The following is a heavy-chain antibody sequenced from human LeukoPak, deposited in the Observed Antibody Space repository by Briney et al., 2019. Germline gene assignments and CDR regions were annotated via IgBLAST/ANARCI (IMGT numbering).Heavy chain of an antibody. CDR3: ARHQAPNSYYYGMDV. CDR2: ISDSTSYT. V-gene: IGHV3-21*01. CDR1: GFTFSSYG. J-gene: IGHJ6*02. Sequence: GRSLRLSCAASGFTFSSYGMHWIRQAPGKGLEWVSYISDSTSYTKYADSVKGRFTISRDNAKNSLYLQMNSLRVEDTAVYYCARHQAPNSYYYGMDVWGLGTTVTVSS.